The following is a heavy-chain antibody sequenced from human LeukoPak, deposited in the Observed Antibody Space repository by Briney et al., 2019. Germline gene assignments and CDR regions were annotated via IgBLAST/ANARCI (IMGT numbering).Heavy chain of an antibody. D-gene: IGHD2-15*01. CDR1: GFTFSSYA. CDR2: MSGTGGTT. Sequence: PRGSLRLSCAASGFTFSSYAMSWVRQAPGKGLEWVSLMSGTGGTTYYTDSVKGRFTISKDNSRNTVYLQMNSLRVEDTAVYFCAKGSGDTSYSSSDYWGQGTLVTVSS. CDR3: AKGSGDTSYSSSDY. J-gene: IGHJ4*02. V-gene: IGHV3-23*01.